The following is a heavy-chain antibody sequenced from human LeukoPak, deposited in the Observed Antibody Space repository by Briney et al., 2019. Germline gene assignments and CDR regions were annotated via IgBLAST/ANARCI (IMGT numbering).Heavy chain of an antibody. CDR1: GFTFSSYS. CDR2: ISSSSSTI. Sequence: PGGSLRLSCAASGFTFSSYSMNWVRQAPGKELEWVSYISSSSSTIYYADSVKGRFTISRDNAKNSLYLQMNSLRAEDTAVYYCARVGDGYNVGFDYWGQGTLVTVSS. V-gene: IGHV3-48*01. D-gene: IGHD5-24*01. J-gene: IGHJ4*02. CDR3: ARVGDGYNVGFDY.